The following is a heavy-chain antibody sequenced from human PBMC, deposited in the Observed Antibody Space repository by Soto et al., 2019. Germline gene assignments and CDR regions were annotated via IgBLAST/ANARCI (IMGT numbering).Heavy chain of an antibody. CDR3: AAQEDDFWSSQPSQRYYYGMDV. V-gene: IGHV5-10-1*01. J-gene: IGHJ6*02. D-gene: IGHD3-3*01. CDR1: GYSFTSYW. CDR2: IDPSDSYT. Sequence: PGESLKISCKGSGYSFTSYWISWVRQMPGKGLEWMGRIDPSDSYTNYSPSFQGHVTISADKSISTAYLQWSSLKASDTAMYYCAAQEDDFWSSQPSQRYYYGMDVWGQGTTVTVSS.